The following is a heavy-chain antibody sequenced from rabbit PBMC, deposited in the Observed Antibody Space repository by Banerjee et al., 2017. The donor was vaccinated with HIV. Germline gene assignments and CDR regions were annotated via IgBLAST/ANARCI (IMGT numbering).Heavy chain of an antibody. J-gene: IGHJ4*01. CDR2: INTSSGNT. CDR3: ARDRDGDAGYGSLAL. Sequence: QEQLEESGGDLVKPEGSLTLTCTASGFSFSNKYVMCWVRQAPGKGLEWIACINTSSGNTVYASWAKGRFTISKTSSTTVTLQMTSLTAADTATYFCARDRDGDAGYGSLALWGPGTLVTVS. V-gene: IGHV1S45*01. D-gene: IGHD7-1*01. CDR1: GFSFSNKYV.